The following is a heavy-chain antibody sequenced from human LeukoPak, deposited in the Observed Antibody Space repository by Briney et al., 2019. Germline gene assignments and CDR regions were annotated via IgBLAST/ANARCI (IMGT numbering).Heavy chain of an antibody. Sequence: SETLSLTCTVSGGSISSYYWSWIRQPAGKGLEWLGRIYTSGSTNYNPSLKSRVTMSVDTSKNQFSLKLSSVTAADTAVYYCARKGRSYSSSWYYFDYWGQGTLVTVSS. CDR3: ARKGRSYSSSWYYFDY. D-gene: IGHD6-13*01. CDR1: GGSISSYY. CDR2: IYTSGST. V-gene: IGHV4-4*07. J-gene: IGHJ4*02.